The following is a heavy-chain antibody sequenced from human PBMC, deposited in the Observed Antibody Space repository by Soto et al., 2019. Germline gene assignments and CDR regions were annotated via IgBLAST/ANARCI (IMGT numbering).Heavy chain of an antibody. CDR1: GYTFSNYD. CDR3: ARERLNTGWYGFDH. Sequence: ASVKVSWKTSGYTFSNYDFSWVRQAPGQGLEWMGWVSNKNGVTNYAEKFRDRVTMTTDTSTNTIYMELRSLRSDDTAVYFCARERLNTGWYGFDHWGQGTQVTVSS. D-gene: IGHD2-8*02. V-gene: IGHV1-18*04. CDR2: VSNKNGVT. J-gene: IGHJ4*02.